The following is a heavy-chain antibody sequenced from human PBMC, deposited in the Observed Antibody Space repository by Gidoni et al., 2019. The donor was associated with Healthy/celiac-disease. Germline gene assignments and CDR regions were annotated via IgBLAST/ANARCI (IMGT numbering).Heavy chain of an antibody. Sequence: QVQLVQAGAEVTKPGSSLQVSCKAFGGTFSSYAISWVRQAPGKGLEWMGGIIPSFGTANYAQKFQGRVTITADKSTSTAYMELSSLRSEDTAVYYCAREVPGIAALAYWGQGTLVTVSS. CDR1: GGTFSSYA. J-gene: IGHJ4*02. CDR2: IIPSFGTA. V-gene: IGHV1-69*06. D-gene: IGHD6-13*01. CDR3: AREVPGIAALAY.